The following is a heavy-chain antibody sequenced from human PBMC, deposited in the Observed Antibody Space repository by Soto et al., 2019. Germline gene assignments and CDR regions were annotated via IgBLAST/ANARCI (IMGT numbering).Heavy chain of an antibody. D-gene: IGHD3-22*01. Sequence: QVQLQESGPGLVNPSQTLSLTCTVSGDSITRGAYYWRWIRQLPIKGLVWIGYISNSGRTYYRPSLQCRLSMSLDTSENQFSLKLTSVTAADTAIYFCARARQYYDCEFDPWGQGILVTVSS. V-gene: IGHV4-31*03. CDR1: GDSITRGAYY. CDR2: ISNSGRT. J-gene: IGHJ5*02. CDR3: ARARQYYDCEFDP.